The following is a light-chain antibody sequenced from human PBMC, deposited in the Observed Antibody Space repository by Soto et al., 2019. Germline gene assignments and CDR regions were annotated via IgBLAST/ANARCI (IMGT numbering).Light chain of an antibody. CDR2: DVS. CDR3: SSWTTSSTLVL. V-gene: IGLV2-14*03. Sequence: QSALTQPASVSGSPGQSIAISCTGTSSDVGGYNYVSWYQHHPGKAPKLMIYDVSYRPSGVSNRFSGSKSGNTASLTISGLQAEDEADYYCSSWTTSSTLVLFGGGTKVTVL. J-gene: IGLJ2*01. CDR1: SSDVGGYNY.